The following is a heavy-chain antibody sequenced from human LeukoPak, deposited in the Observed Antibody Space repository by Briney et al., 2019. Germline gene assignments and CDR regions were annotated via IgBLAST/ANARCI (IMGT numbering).Heavy chain of an antibody. V-gene: IGHV4-38-2*02. CDR3: ARYRRDTAMVISTRVWFDP. Sequence: PETLSLTCTVSGYSISSGYYWGWIRQPPGKGLEWIGSIYHSGSTYYNPSLKSRVTISVDTSKNQFSLKLSSVTAADTAVYYCARYRRDTAMVISTRVWFDPWGQGTLVTVSS. CDR2: IYHSGST. D-gene: IGHD5-18*01. CDR1: GYSISSGYY. J-gene: IGHJ5*02.